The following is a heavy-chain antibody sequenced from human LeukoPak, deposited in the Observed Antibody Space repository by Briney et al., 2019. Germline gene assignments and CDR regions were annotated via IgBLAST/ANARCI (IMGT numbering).Heavy chain of an antibody. CDR3: ARDVTMVRGVIISPPFGY. CDR1: GGSISSGDYY. V-gene: IGHV4-30-4*01. J-gene: IGHJ4*02. D-gene: IGHD3-10*01. CDR2: IYYSGST. Sequence: SETLSLTCTVSGGSISSGDYYWSWIRQPPGKGLEWIPYIYYSGSTYYNPSLKSRVTISVDTSKNQFSLKLSSVTAADTAVYYCARDVTMVRGVIISPPFGYWGQGTLVPVSS.